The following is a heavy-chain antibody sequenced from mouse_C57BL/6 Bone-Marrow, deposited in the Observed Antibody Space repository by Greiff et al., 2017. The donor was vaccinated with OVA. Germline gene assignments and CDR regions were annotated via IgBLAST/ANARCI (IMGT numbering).Heavy chain of an antibody. J-gene: IGHJ2*01. V-gene: IGHV14-4*01. D-gene: IGHD1-1*01. CDR3: TTSPLYYGSSYDY. CDR2: IDPENGDT. CDR1: GFNIKDDY. Sequence: VQLQQSGAELVRPGASVKLSCTASGFNIKDDYMHWVKQRPEQGLEWIGWIDPENGDTEYASKFQGKATITAHTSSNTAYLQLSSLTSEDTAVYYCTTSPLYYGSSYDYWGQGTTLTVSS.